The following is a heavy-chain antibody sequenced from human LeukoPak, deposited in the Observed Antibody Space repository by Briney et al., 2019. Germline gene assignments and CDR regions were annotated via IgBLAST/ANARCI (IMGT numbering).Heavy chain of an antibody. V-gene: IGHV4-38-2*02. CDR1: GYSISSGYY. J-gene: IGHJ5*01. Sequence: SETLSLTCTVSGYSISSGYYWGWIRQPPGKGLEWIGSIYHSGSTYYNPSLKSRFTISVDRPKNQFFLNVTSLTAADTAVYYCARSRQASGLFNSWGQGTLVVVSS. CDR2: IYHSGST. CDR3: ARSRQASGLFNS. D-gene: IGHD3-10*01.